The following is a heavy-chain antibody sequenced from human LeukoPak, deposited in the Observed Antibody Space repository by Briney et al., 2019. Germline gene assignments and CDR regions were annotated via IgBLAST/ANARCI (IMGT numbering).Heavy chain of an antibody. Sequence: ASVKVSCKASGYTFTSYDINWVRQATGQGLEWMGWMNPNSGNTGYAQKFQGRVTMTRNTSVSTAYMELSSLRSEDTAVYYCARGYNYDILTGYSWFDPWGQGTLVTVSS. CDR3: ARGYNYDILTGYSWFDP. D-gene: IGHD3-9*01. J-gene: IGHJ5*02. CDR1: GYTFTSYD. V-gene: IGHV1-8*01. CDR2: MNPNSGNT.